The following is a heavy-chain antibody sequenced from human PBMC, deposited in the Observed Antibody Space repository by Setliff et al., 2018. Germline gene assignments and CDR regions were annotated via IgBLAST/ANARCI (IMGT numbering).Heavy chain of an antibody. CDR3: AGGQPLVRKYYYYMDV. J-gene: IGHJ6*03. D-gene: IGHD3-10*01. CDR1: GGTFSSYV. CDR2: IIPMFGT. Sequence: SVKVSCKASGGTFSSYVISWVREAPGQGLEWLGGIIPMFGTNYAQKFQGRVTITADESTSTAYMELSSLGSEDTAVYYCAGGQPLVRKYYYYMDVWGKGTTVTVSS. V-gene: IGHV1-69*13.